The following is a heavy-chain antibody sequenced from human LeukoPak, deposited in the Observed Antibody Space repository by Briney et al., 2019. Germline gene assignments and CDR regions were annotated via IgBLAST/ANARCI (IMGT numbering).Heavy chain of an antibody. CDR2: IKQDGSEK. V-gene: IGHV3-7*01. Sequence: GGSLRLSCAASGFPFNNYWMSWVRQAPGKGLEWVANIKQDGSEKNYVDSAKGRFTISRDNAKNSLFLQVNSLRPEDTAVYHCARFLGDRGAMSYFDCWGQGTLITVSS. CDR1: GFPFNNYW. CDR3: ARFLGDRGAMSYFDC. D-gene: IGHD3-16*01. J-gene: IGHJ4*02.